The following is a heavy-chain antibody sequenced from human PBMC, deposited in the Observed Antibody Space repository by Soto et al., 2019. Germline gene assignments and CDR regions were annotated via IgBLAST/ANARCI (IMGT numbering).Heavy chain of an antibody. CDR1: GGSISSSRSY. CDR2: IYYSGST. CDR3: ARRGLVGATTFDY. J-gene: IGHJ4*02. D-gene: IGHD1-26*01. Sequence: QLQLQESGPGLVKPSETLSLTCTVSGGSISSSRSYWGWIRQPPGKGLECIGSIYYSGSTYYSPSLKSRVPISLDXXKNQFSLKLSSVTAADTAVYYCARRGLVGATTFDYWGQGTLVTVSS. V-gene: IGHV4-39*01.